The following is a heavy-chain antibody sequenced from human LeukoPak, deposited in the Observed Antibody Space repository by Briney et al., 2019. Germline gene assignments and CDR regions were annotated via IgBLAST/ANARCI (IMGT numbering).Heavy chain of an antibody. V-gene: IGHV3-33*06. CDR3: AKDRRRVTQDYFDY. CDR2: IWYDGSNK. J-gene: IGHJ4*02. Sequence: PGRSLRLSCAASGFTFSSYGMHWVRQAPGKGLEWVAVIWYDGSNKYYADSVKGRFTISRDNSKNTLYLQMNSLRAEDTAVYYCAKDRRRVTQDYFDYWGQGTLVTVSS. CDR1: GFTFSSYG. D-gene: IGHD2-21*02.